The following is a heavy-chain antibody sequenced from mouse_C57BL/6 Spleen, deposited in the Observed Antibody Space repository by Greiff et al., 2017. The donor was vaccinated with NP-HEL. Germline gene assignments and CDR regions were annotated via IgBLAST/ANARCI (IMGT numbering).Heavy chain of an antibody. Sequence: FQLQQSGAELVKPGAPVKLSCTAPGFNIKDSYLPWVKQRTEQGLEWIGRFDPEDGETKYAPKFQGKATITADTSSNTAYLQLSSLTSEDTAVYYCARGSYYGSSSYYFDYWGQGTTLTVSS. CDR2: FDPEDGET. D-gene: IGHD1-1*01. CDR1: GFNIKDSY. V-gene: IGHV14-2*01. CDR3: ARGSYYGSSSYYFDY. J-gene: IGHJ2*01.